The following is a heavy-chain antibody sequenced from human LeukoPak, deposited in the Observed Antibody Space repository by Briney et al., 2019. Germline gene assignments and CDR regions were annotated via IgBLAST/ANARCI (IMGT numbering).Heavy chain of an antibody. V-gene: IGHV3-30*18. J-gene: IGHJ5*02. CDR2: ISYDGSNK. Sequence: GGSLRLSSAASGFTFSSYGMHWVRQAPGKGLEWVAVISYDGSNKYYADSVKGRFTISRDNSKNTLYLQMNSLRAEDTAVYYCAKESYSSSWYPSGWFDPWGQGALVTVSS. CDR3: AKESYSSSWYPSGWFDP. D-gene: IGHD6-13*01. CDR1: GFTFSSYG.